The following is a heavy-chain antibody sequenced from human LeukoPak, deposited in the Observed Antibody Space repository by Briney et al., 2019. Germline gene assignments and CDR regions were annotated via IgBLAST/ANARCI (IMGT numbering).Heavy chain of an antibody. J-gene: IGHJ6*04. V-gene: IGHV3-7*01. Sequence: PGGSLRLSCAASGFTFSSCWLTWVRQAPGKGLEWVANIKQDGSEKFYVDSVKGRFTIFRDNAKNSLYLQMNSLRAEDTAVYYCAELGITMIGGVWGKGTTVTISS. CDR2: IKQDGSEK. CDR3: AELGITMIGGV. CDR1: GFTFSSCW. D-gene: IGHD3-10*02.